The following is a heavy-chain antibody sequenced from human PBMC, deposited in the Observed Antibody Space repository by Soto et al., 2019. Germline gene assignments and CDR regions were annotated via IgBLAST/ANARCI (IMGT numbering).Heavy chain of an antibody. Sequence: QLQLQESGPGLVKPSETLSLTCTVSGGSISSSSYYWGWIRQPPGKGLEWIGSIYYSGSTYYNPSLKSRVTISLHTSQNHFPLKLSSVTAADTAVYYCARRPAKRVLWFGELLSGSWFDPWGQGTLVTVSS. V-gene: IGHV4-39*01. D-gene: IGHD3-10*01. CDR3: ARRPAKRVLWFGELLSGSWFDP. CDR2: IYYSGST. J-gene: IGHJ5*02. CDR1: GGSISSSSYY.